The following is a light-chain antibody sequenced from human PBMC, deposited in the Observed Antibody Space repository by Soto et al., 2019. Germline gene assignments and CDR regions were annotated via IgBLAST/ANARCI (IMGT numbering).Light chain of an antibody. J-gene: IGKJ4*01. V-gene: IGKV3-11*01. CDR1: QSVSSF. CDR2: DAS. CDR3: QQRSNWPPPLT. Sequence: EIVLTQSPATLSLSPGDTATLSCRASQSVSSFLAWYQQKPGQAPRLLIYDASNRATGIPVRFSGSGSGTDFTLTISSLEPEDFAVYYCQQRSNWPPPLTFGGGTKVEIK.